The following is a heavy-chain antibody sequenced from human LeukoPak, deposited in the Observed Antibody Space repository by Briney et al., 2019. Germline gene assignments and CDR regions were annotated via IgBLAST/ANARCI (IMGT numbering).Heavy chain of an antibody. CDR1: GFTFSSYS. CDR3: ARFVYSSSWYTYYYYYYMDV. J-gene: IGHJ6*03. V-gene: IGHV3-21*01. CDR2: ISGSGGST. Sequence: GGSLRLSCAASGFTFSSYSMNWVRQAPGKGLEWVSAISGSGGSTYYADPVKGRFTISRDNAKNSLYLQMNSLRAEDTAVYYCARFVYSSSWYTYYYYYYMDVWGKGTTVTVSS. D-gene: IGHD6-13*01.